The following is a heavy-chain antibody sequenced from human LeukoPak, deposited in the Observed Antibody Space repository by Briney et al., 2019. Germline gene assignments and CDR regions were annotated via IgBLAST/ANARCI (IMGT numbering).Heavy chain of an antibody. J-gene: IGHJ4*02. D-gene: IGHD5-12*01. CDR2: SYHSGST. CDR3: ARHSGFSGYDYLDY. Sequence: PSGTLSLTRAVSGGSLSSSNWWSWVRPPPGKGLEWIGESYHSGSTNYNPSLKSRVTISVDKSKNQFSLKLSSVTAADTAVYYCARHSGFSGYDYLDYWGQGTLVTVSS. CDR1: GGSLSSSNW. V-gene: IGHV4-4*02.